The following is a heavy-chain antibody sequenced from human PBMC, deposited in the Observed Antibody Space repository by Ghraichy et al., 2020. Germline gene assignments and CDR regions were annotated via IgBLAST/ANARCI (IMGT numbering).Heavy chain of an antibody. CDR3: SKGRVVPAAYDRDQGLDAFDI. J-gene: IGHJ3*02. D-gene: IGHD2-2*01. V-gene: IGHV3-9*01. CDR1: GFTFDDYA. Sequence: GGSLRLSCAASGFTFDDYAMHWVRQAPGKGLEWVSGISWNSGSIGYADSVKGRFTISRDNAKNSLYLQMNSLRAEDTALYYCSKGRVVPAAYDRDQGLDAFDIWGQGTMVTVSS. CDR2: ISWNSGSI.